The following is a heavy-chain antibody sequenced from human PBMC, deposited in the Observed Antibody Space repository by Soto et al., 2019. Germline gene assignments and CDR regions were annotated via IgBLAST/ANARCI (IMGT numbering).Heavy chain of an antibody. V-gene: IGHV1-3*01. CDR2: INAGNGNT. J-gene: IGHJ6*02. CDR1: GYTFTSYA. CDR3: ARASGLYYYYGMDV. D-gene: IGHD3-10*01. Sequence: QVQLVQSGAEVKKPGASVKVSCKASGYTFTSYAMHWVRQAPGQRLEWMGWINAGNGNTKYSQKFQARVTITRDTSASTAYMELSSLRSEDTAVYYCARASGLYYYYGMDVWGQGTTVTVSS.